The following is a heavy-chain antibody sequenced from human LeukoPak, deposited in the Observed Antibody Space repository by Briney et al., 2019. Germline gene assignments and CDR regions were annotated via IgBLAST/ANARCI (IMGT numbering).Heavy chain of an antibody. Sequence: ASVKVSCKASGYTFTSYGISWVRQAPGQGLEWMGGIIPNSGDTKYAQKFQGWVTMTRDTSISTVYMEVSRLRSDDTAVYYCAKNHRSGSYDHWFDPWGQGTLVTVSS. J-gene: IGHJ5*02. D-gene: IGHD3-10*01. V-gene: IGHV1-2*04. CDR2: IIPNSGDT. CDR1: GYTFTSYG. CDR3: AKNHRSGSYDHWFDP.